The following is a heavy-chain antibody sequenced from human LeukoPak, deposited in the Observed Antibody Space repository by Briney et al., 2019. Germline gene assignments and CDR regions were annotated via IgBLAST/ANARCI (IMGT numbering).Heavy chain of an antibody. CDR1: GFTVSSNY. V-gene: IGHV3-66*01. CDR2: IYSGDST. D-gene: IGHD5/OR15-5a*01. J-gene: IGHJ4*02. CDR3: ARDTRGSLYAY. Sequence: GGSLRLSCAASGFTVSSNYMSWVRQAPGKGLEWVSVIYSGDSTYYADSVKGRFTISRDNSKNTLYLQMNSLRAEDTAVYYCARDTRGSLYAYWGQGTLVTVSS.